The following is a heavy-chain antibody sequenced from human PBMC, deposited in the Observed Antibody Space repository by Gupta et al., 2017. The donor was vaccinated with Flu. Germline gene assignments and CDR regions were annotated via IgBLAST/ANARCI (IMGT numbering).Heavy chain of an antibody. Sequence: QVQLQESGPGLVKPSQTLPLTCSVSGGSISSGGFYWTWIRQHPGKGLEWIGYFSYSGTTYYNPSLKSRANISGDRSNNQFSLKLNSVTAADTAVYYCARTVVVKGAHRYLDLWGRGALVTVVS. V-gene: IGHV4-31*03. CDR1: GGSISSGGFY. CDR3: ARTVVVKGAHRYLDL. J-gene: IGHJ2*01. D-gene: IGHD2-15*01. CDR2: FSYSGTT.